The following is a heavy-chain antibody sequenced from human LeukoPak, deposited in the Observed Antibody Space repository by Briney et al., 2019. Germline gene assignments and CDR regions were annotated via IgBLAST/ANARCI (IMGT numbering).Heavy chain of an antibody. V-gene: IGHV4-38-2*02. CDR3: AREGSGIAAAGGNWFDP. J-gene: IGHJ5*02. Sequence: SETLSLTCTVSGYSISSGYYWGWIRQPPGKGLEWIGSIYHSGSTYYNPSLKSRVTISVDTSKNQFSLKLSSVTAADTAVYYCAREGSGIAAAGGNWFDPWGQGTLVTVSS. CDR1: GYSISSGYY. CDR2: IYHSGST. D-gene: IGHD6-13*01.